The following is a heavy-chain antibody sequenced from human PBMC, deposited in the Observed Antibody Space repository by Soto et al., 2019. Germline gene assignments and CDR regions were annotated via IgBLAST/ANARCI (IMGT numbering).Heavy chain of an antibody. CDR2: TWYDGSNK. CDR3: ARGEQNLDYFDY. D-gene: IGHD1-26*01. J-gene: IGHJ4*02. CDR1: GFTFSSYG. V-gene: IGHV3-33*01. Sequence: QVQLVESRGGVVQPGRSLRLSCAASGFTFSSYGMHWVRQAPGKGLEWVAVTWYDGSNKYYADSVKGRFTISRDNSKNKLYLQMNSLRVEYTAVYYCARGEQNLDYFDYWGQGTLVTVSS.